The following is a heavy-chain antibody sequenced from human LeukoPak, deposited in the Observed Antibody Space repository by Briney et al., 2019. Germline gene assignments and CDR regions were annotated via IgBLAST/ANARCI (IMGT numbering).Heavy chain of an antibody. CDR1: GGPLTRSLSY. CDR2: IYYTGST. D-gene: IGHD5-12*01. J-gene: IGHJ4*02. Sequence: SETLSLTCTVSGGPLTRSLSYWGWIRRPPGKGLGWIGNIYYTGSTDYSPSFESRAAISVDTSKNQFSLQLRSVTAADTAVYYCARLNSGYEDYYFDDWGQGTLVTVSS. V-gene: IGHV4-39*01. CDR3: ARLNSGYEDYYFDD.